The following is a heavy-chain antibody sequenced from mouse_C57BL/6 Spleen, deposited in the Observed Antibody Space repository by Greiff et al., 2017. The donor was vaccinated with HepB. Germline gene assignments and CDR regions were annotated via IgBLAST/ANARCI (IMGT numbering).Heavy chain of an antibody. CDR3: AIDGYSPLAMDY. J-gene: IGHJ4*01. V-gene: IGHV2-6*03. Sequence: QVQLKQSGPGLVAPSQSLSITCTVSGFSLTSYGVHWVRQPPGKGLEWLVVIWSDGSTTYNSALKSRLSISKDNSKSQVFLKMNSLQTDDTAMYYCAIDGYSPLAMDYWGQGTSVTVSS. CDR1: GFSLTSYG. D-gene: IGHD2-3*01. CDR2: IWSDGST.